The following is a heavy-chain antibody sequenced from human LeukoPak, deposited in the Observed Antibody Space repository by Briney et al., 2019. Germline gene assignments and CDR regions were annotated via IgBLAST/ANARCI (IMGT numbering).Heavy chain of an antibody. CDR2: TNPSGGST. CDR3: ARAEFPVVVAATQTPRWVYYFDY. J-gene: IGHJ4*02. Sequence: ASVKVSCKASGYTFSSYHMHWVRQAPVQGLEWMGITNPSGGSTTYAQKFQGRVSMTRDMSTSTVYMELSSLRSEDTAVYYCARAEFPVVVAATQTPRWVYYFDYWGQGTLVTVSS. V-gene: IGHV1-46*01. CDR1: GYTFSSYH. D-gene: IGHD2-15*01.